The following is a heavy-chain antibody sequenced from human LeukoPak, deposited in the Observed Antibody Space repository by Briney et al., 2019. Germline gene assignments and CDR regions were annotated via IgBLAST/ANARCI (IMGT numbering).Heavy chain of an antibody. CDR1: GFTFSNAW. CDR2: IKSKTDGGTT. J-gene: IGHJ3*02. V-gene: IGHV3-15*01. D-gene: IGHD6-13*01. CDR3: TTVSYGSSWFHGAFDI. Sequence: GGSLRLSCAASGFTFSNAWMSWVRQAPGKGLEWVGRIKSKTDGGTTDYAAPVKGRSTISRDDSKNTLYLQMNGLKTEDTAVYYCTTVSYGSSWFHGAFDIWGQGTMVTVSS.